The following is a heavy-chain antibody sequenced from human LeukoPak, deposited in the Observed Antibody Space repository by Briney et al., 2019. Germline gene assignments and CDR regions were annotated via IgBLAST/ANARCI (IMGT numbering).Heavy chain of an antibody. CDR3: AAGSDLAKGGEY. CDR1: RASIIGTSYC. V-gene: IGHV4-31*02. J-gene: IGHJ1*01. CDR2: IHFSGSI. D-gene: IGHD1-26*01. Sequence: SETLSLTCELPRASIIGTSYCWTWTRHHPGEGLECLGFIHFSGSISYNPSLSSRLTISADTPKNQLSLKLGSVTAADTAEYYCAAGSDLAKGGEYWGRG.